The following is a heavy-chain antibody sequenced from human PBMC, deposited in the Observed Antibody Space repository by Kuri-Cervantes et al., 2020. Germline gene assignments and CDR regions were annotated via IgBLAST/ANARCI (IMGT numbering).Heavy chain of an antibody. CDR2: TRNKANSYTT. CDR1: GFTLSDYY. V-gene: IGHV3-72*01. Sequence: GESLKISCEASGFTLSDYYMDWGRQAPGKGLEWVGRTRNKANSYTTEYAASVEGRFTISRDDSKNSLYLQMNSLKTEDTAVYYCARVRSGGRLYSGYDWAVFDYWGQGTLVTVSS. CDR3: ARVRSGGRLYSGYDWAVFDY. D-gene: IGHD5-12*01. J-gene: IGHJ4*02.